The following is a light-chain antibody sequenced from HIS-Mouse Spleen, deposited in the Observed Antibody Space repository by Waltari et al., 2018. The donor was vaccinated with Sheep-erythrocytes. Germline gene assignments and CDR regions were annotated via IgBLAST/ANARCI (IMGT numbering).Light chain of an antibody. J-gene: IGLJ2*01. CDR3: QAWDSSIVV. CDR2: QDS. CDR1: TLGEKY. V-gene: IGLV3-1*01. Sequence: SYELTQPPSVSVSPGQTASTTCSGDTLGEKYAWWSKQKPGQSPLLVIYQDSKRPSGIPERFSGSNSGNTATLTISGTQAMDEADYYCQAWDSSIVVFGGGTKLTVL.